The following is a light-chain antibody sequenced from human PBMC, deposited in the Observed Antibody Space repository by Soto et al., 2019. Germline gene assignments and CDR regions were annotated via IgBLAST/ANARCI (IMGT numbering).Light chain of an antibody. CDR2: AAS. CDR3: LRYGDSPPAYT. Sequence: EIVLTQSPGTVSLSPGERATLSCRASQSVSSRNLAWYRQKPGQPPSLLIFAASNRATGIPDRFSGSGSGTDFTLTISRLEPEDCAVYYCLRYGDSPPAYTFGQGTKLEIK. V-gene: IGKV3-20*01. CDR1: QSVSSRN. J-gene: IGKJ2*01.